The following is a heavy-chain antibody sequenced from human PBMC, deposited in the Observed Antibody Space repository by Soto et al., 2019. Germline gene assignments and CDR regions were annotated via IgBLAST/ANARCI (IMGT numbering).Heavy chain of an antibody. CDR1: GGSISSGGYY. D-gene: IGHD1-26*01. Sequence: QVQLQESGPGLVKPSQTLSLTCTVSGGSISSGGYYWSWIRQDPGKGLEWIGHIYYSGSTYYNPSRTRRVXXSXDXXKNRCSRELSSVTAADTAIYYCARARGRAGGWFDPWGQGTLVTVSS. CDR2: IYYSGST. V-gene: IGHV4-31*03. CDR3: ARARGRAGGWFDP. J-gene: IGHJ5*02.